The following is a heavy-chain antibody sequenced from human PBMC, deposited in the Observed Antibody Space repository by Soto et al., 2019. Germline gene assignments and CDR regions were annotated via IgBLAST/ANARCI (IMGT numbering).Heavy chain of an antibody. D-gene: IGHD6-6*01. CDR2: INHSGST. J-gene: IGHJ4*02. CDR3: AVGIAARGRNFDY. CDR1: GGSFSGYY. Sequence: PSETLSLTCAVYGGSFSGYYWSWIRQPPGKGLEWIGEINHSGSTNYNPSLKSRVTISVDTSKNQSSLKLSSVTAADTAVYYCAVGIAARGRNFDYWGQGTLVTVSS. V-gene: IGHV4-34*01.